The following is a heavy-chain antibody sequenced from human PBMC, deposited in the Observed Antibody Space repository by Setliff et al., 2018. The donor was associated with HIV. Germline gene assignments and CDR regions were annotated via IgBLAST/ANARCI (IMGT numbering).Heavy chain of an antibody. CDR3: SNWNTTVDADS. J-gene: IGHJ4*02. V-gene: IGHV4-34*01. CDR1: GGSVSGHY. D-gene: IGHD1-1*01. CDR2: ITPTGDT. Sequence: KPSETLSLTCAVYGGSVSGHYWGWFRQPPGKGLEWIGEITPTGDTNYIPSLKSRVAMSLDTSKNQFSLKLRSVTAADTAVYYCSNWNTTVDADSWGQGTLVTVSS.